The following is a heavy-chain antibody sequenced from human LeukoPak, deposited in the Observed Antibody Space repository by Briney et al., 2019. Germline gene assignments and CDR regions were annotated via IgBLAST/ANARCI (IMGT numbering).Heavy chain of an antibody. CDR3: AKAAGEQWPSESDY. V-gene: IGHV3-23*01. CDR1: GFTFSDYA. Sequence: GGSLRLSCAASGFTFSDYAMSWVRQAPGKGLEWVSAIKGSGGSTSYADSVKGRFTISRDNSKNMLYLQMNSLRAEDTAVYYCAKAAGEQWPSESDYWGQGTLVTVSS. D-gene: IGHD6-19*01. CDR2: IKGSGGST. J-gene: IGHJ4*02.